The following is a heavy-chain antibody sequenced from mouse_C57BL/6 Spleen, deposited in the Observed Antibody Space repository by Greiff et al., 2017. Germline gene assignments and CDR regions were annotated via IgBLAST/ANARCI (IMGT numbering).Heavy chain of an antibody. J-gene: IGHJ3*01. CDR3: ARELYYYGSSPFAY. CDR2: INPNNGGT. Sequence: VQLQQSGPELVKPGASVKIPCKASGYTFTDYNMDWVKQSHGKSLEWIGDINPNNGGTIYNQKFKGKATLTVDKSSSTAYMELRSLTSEDTAVYYCARELYYYGSSPFAYWGQGTLVTVSA. V-gene: IGHV1-18*01. CDR1: GYTFTDYN. D-gene: IGHD1-1*01.